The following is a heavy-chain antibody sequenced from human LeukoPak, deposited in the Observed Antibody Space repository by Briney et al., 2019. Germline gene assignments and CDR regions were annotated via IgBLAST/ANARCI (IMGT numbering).Heavy chain of an antibody. V-gene: IGHV4-34*01. CDR3: ARAPFHRFDFWSGYYTGIYYYYGMDV. Sequence: SETLSLTCAVYGGSFSGYYWSWIRQPPGKGLEWIGEINHSGSTNYNPSLKSRVTISVGTSKNQFSLKLSSVTAADTAVYYCARAPFHRFDFWSGYYTGIYYYYGMDVWGQGTTVTVSS. J-gene: IGHJ6*02. CDR1: GGSFSGYY. D-gene: IGHD3-3*01. CDR2: INHSGST.